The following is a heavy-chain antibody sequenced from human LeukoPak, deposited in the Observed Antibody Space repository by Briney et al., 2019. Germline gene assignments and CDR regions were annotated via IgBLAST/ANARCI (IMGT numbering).Heavy chain of an antibody. J-gene: IGHJ6*03. CDR1: GFTFYDYG. Sequence: GGSLRLSCAASGFTFYDYGMSWVRHAPGKGLEWVSGNNWNGGSTGYAGSVKGRFTISRDNAKNSLYLQMNSLRAEDTALYYRARDRISHYYDSSGYRASYMDVWGKGTTVTVSS. CDR2: NNWNGGST. V-gene: IGHV3-20*04. D-gene: IGHD3-22*01. CDR3: ARDRISHYYDSSGYRASYMDV.